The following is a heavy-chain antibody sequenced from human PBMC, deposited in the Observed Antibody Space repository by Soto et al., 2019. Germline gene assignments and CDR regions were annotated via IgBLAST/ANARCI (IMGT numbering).Heavy chain of an antibody. CDR1: GFTFSSYG. D-gene: IGHD3-9*01. J-gene: IGHJ3*02. CDR2: ISYDGSNK. CDR3: AKDGVLRYFDWPHAFDI. V-gene: IGHV3-30*18. Sequence: PGGSLRLSCAASGFTFSSYGMHWVRQAPGKGLEWVAVISYDGSNKYYADSVKGRFTISRDNSKNTLYLQMNSLRAEDTAVYYCAKDGVLRYFDWPHAFDIWGQGTMVTVSS.